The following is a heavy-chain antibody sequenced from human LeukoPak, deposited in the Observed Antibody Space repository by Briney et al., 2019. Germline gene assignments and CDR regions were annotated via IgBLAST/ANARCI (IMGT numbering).Heavy chain of an antibody. CDR3: ARDRVVLYGMDV. CDR2: IIPILGIA. D-gene: IGHD2-15*01. J-gene: IGHJ6*02. CDR1: GGTFSSYA. V-gene: IGHV1-69*04. Sequence: SVKVSCRASGGTFSSYAISWVRQAPGQGLEWMGRIIPILGIANYAQKFQGRVTITADKSTSTAYMELSSLRSEDTAVYYCARDRVVLYGMDVWGQGTTVTVSS.